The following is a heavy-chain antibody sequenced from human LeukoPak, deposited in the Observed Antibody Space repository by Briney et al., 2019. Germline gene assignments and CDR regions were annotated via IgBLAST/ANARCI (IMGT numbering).Heavy chain of an antibody. V-gene: IGHV3-11*04. CDR2: ISSSGSGI. D-gene: IGHD3-10*01. J-gene: IGHJ6*04. Sequence: KSGGSQRLSCAASGFTFSDYYMSWIRQARGKGLEWLSYISSSGSGIFYADSVKGRFTMSRDNAKNSLYLQMNSLRAEDTAVYYCARTTPGSVDVWGKGTTVTVSS. CDR3: ARTTPGSVDV. CDR1: GFTFSDYY.